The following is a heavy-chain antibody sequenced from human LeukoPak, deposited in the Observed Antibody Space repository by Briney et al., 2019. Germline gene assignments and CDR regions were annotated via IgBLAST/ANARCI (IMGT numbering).Heavy chain of an antibody. CDR3: TRYYYDRSGYYYLFDY. J-gene: IGHJ4*02. CDR2: IRSKTNSYAT. CDR1: GFTFSGSA. V-gene: IGHV3-73*01. Sequence: GGSLRLSCAASGFTFSGSAMHWVRQASGKGLEWVGRIRSKTNSYATAYAASVKGRFTISRDDSKNTAYLQMNSLKTEDTAVYYCTRYYYDRSGYYYLFDYWGQGTLVTVSS. D-gene: IGHD3-22*01.